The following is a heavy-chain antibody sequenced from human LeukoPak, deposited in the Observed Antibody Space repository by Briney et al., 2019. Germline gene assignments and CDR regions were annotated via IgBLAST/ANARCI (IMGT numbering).Heavy chain of an antibody. J-gene: IGHJ4*02. Sequence: GGSLRLSCAASGFTFSTYSMTWVRQAPGKGLEWVSSITSSSSYIYYADSVKGRFTISRDNAKSSLYLQMNSLRAEDTAVYYCAREGLGYCSGGSCYWGYYFDYWGQGTLVTVSS. CDR3: AREGLGYCSGGSCYWGYYFDY. D-gene: IGHD2-15*01. CDR1: GFTFSTYS. CDR2: ITSSSSYI. V-gene: IGHV3-21*01.